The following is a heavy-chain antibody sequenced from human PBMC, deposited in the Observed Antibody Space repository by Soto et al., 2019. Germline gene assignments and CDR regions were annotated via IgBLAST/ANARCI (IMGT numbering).Heavy chain of an antibody. D-gene: IGHD3-22*01. CDR2: IYPGDSDT. J-gene: IGHJ4*02. CDR3: AREDSSSASDY. CDR1: VYSFTTYW. V-gene: IGHV5-51*01. Sequence: PVLSLMISCTGSVYSFTTYWIGWVRQLTGKGLEWMGIIYPGDSDTRYSPSFQGQVTISAYKYISTAYLQWSSLKASDPDMYCCAREDSSSASDYWGQGTLVT.